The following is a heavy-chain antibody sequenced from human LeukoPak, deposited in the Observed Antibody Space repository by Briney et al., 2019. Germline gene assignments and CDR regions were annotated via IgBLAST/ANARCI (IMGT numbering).Heavy chain of an antibody. D-gene: IGHD3-3*01. CDR3: ATGSPGYDFWSGYYRYYGMDV. V-gene: IGHV1-24*01. Sequence: ASVKVSCKVSGYTLTELSMHWVRQAPGKGLEWMGGFDPEDGETIYAQKFQGRVTMTEDTSTDTAYMELSSLRSEDTAVYYCATGSPGYDFWSGYYRYYGMDVWGQGTTVTVSS. CDR2: FDPEDGET. CDR1: GYTLTELS. J-gene: IGHJ6*02.